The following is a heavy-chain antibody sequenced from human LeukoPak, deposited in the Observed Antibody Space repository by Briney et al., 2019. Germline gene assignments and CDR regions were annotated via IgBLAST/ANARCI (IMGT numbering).Heavy chain of an antibody. D-gene: IGHD5-18*01. J-gene: IGHJ4*02. CDR1: GFTFSRYW. Sequence: PGGSLRLSCAASGFTFSRYWMHWVRQAPGKGLVWVSRINPDGSTTTYADSVQGRFTISRDNAQNMLYLQMSGLRAEDTATYYCAKEHLPEATADYWGQGTLVTVSS. CDR3: AKEHLPEATADY. V-gene: IGHV3-74*01. CDR2: INPDGSTT.